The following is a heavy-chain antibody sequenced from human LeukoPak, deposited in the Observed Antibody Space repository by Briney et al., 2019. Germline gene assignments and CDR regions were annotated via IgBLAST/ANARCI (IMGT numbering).Heavy chain of an antibody. CDR3: ARGPWASFDY. V-gene: IGHV3-48*03. J-gene: IGHJ4*02. D-gene: IGHD3-16*01. CDR1: GFTFNSYE. Sequence: GGSLRLSCAASGFTFNSYEMNWVRQAPGKGLEWVSYISSSGSTICYADSVKGRFTISRDNAKNSLYLQMNSLRAEDTAVYYCARGPWASFDYWGQGTLVTVSS. CDR2: ISSSGSTI.